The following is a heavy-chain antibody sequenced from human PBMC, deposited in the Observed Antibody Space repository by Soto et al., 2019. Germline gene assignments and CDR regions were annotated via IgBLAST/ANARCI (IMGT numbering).Heavy chain of an antibody. V-gene: IGHV3-9*01. D-gene: IGHD5-12*01. CDR2: ISWNSGSI. Sequence: EVQLVESGGGLVQPGRSLRLSCAASGFTFDDYAMHWVRQAPGKGLEWVSGISWNSGSIGYADSVKGRFTISRDNAKNSVYLQMNSLRAEDTALYYCAKGQNSKWLRSYDPNPLPPDFDYWGQGTLLTVSS. J-gene: IGHJ4*02. CDR3: AKGQNSKWLRSYDPNPLPPDFDY. CDR1: GFTFDDYA.